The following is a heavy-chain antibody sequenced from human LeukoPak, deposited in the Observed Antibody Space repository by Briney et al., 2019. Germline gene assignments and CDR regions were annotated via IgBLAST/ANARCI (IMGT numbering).Heavy chain of an antibody. V-gene: IGHV1-18*01. D-gene: IGHD5-12*01. J-gene: IGHJ6*02. CDR2: ISAYNGNT. Sequence: GASVKVSCKASGYTFTSYGISWVRRAPGQGLEWMGWISAYNGNTNYAQKLQGRVTMTTDTSTSTAYMELRSLRSDDTAVYYCARVRGVGLNYYYYYGMDVWGQGTTVTVSS. CDR3: ARVRGVGLNYYYYYGMDV. CDR1: GYTFTSYG.